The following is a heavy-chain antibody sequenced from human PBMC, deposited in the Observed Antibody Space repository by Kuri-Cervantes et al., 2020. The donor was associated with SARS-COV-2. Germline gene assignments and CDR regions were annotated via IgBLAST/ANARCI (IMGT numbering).Heavy chain of an antibody. V-gene: IGHV3-23*01. CDR1: GFTFSSYA. CDR2: ISGSGGST. Sequence: GESLKISCAASGFTFSSYAMSWVRQAPGKGLEWVSAISGSGGSTYYADSVKGRFTISRDNSKNTLYLQMNSLKTEDTAVYYCTTGRCSSTSCYSPYYGMDVWGQGTTVTVSS. CDR3: TTGRCSSTSCYSPYYGMDV. D-gene: IGHD2-2*01. J-gene: IGHJ6*02.